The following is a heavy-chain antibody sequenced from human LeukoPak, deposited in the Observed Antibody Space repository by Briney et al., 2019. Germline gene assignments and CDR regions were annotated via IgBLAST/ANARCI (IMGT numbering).Heavy chain of an antibody. J-gene: IGHJ4*02. V-gene: IGHV4-34*01. CDR3: ARGWYGRAPPADY. D-gene: IGHD6-13*01. CDR2: INHSGST. CDR1: GGSFSGYY. Sequence: SETLSLTCAVYGGSFSGYYWSWIRQPPGKGLEWIGEINHSGSTNYNPSLKSRVTISVDTSKNQFSLKLSSVTAADTAVYYCARGWYGRAPPADYWGQGTLVTVSS.